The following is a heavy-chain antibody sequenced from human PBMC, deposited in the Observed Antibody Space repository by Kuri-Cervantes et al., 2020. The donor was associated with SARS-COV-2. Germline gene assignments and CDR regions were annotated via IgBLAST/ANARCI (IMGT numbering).Heavy chain of an antibody. CDR3: AKDQGDFWSGYPPGYYGMDV. J-gene: IGHJ6*02. D-gene: IGHD3-3*01. CDR1: GFTFSGFA. V-gene: IGHV3-23*01. Sequence: GGSLRLSCASSGFTFSGFAMSWVRQVPGKGLEWVSAISGSGGSTYYADSVKGRFTISRDNSKNTLYLQMNSLRAEDTAVYYWAKDQGDFWSGYPPGYYGMDVWGQGTTVTVSS. CDR2: ISGSGGST.